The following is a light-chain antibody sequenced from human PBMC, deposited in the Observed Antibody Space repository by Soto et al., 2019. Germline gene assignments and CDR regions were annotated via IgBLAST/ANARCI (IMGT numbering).Light chain of an antibody. J-gene: IGKJ4*01. CDR3: QQYASSPLT. Sequence: EIVLMQSPGTLSMSPGERATLSCRASQSITQSFLAWYQQRPGQSPRLLIYGASNRAAGIPGRFSGSGSGTDFSLTISRLEPEDFAVYYCQQYASSPLTFGGGTKVEIK. V-gene: IGKV3-20*01. CDR1: QSITQSF. CDR2: GAS.